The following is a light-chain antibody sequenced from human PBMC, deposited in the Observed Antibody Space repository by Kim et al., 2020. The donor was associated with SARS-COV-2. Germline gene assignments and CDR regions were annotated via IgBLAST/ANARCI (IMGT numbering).Light chain of an antibody. J-gene: IGKJ4*01. CDR3: QQYNSYSCT. Sequence: DIQMTQSPSTLSASVGDRVTITCRASQSISSWLDWYQQKPGKAPKLLIYDASSLESGVPSRFSGSGSGTEFTLTISSLQPDDFATYYCQQYNSYSCTFGEGTKVGIK. V-gene: IGKV1-5*01. CDR2: DAS. CDR1: QSISSW.